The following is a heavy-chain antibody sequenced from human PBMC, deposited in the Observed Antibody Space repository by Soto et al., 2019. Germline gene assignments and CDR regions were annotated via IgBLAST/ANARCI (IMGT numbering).Heavy chain of an antibody. Sequence: ESGGGLVQPGGSLRLSCAASGFTFNTSWMSWVRRAPGKGLEWVAHMNQHGSEKYYVDSVKGRFTISGDDAKNSLYLQMNSLGAEDTAVYYCVRWAGSSYWGQGTLVTVSS. CDR3: VRWAGSSY. CDR1: GFTFNTSW. D-gene: IGHD1-26*01. J-gene: IGHJ4*02. CDR2: MNQHGSEK. V-gene: IGHV3-7*05.